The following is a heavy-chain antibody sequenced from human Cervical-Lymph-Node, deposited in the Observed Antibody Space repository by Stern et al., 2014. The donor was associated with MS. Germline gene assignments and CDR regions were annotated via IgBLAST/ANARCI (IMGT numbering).Heavy chain of an antibody. CDR3: ARGPLDILTGYYYAFDI. CDR1: GFTFSSYS. CDR2: MSSRSSYI. V-gene: IGHV3-21*01. Sequence: VQLVESGGGLVKPGGSLRLSCAASGFTFSSYSMNWVRQAPGKGLEWVSSMSSRSSYIYYADSVKGRFTISRDNAKNSLYLQMNSLRAEDTAVYYCARGPLDILTGYYYAFDIWGQGTMVTVSS. D-gene: IGHD3-9*01. J-gene: IGHJ3*02.